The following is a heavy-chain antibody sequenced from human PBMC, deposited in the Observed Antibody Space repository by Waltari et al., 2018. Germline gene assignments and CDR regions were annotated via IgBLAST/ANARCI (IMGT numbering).Heavy chain of an antibody. J-gene: IGHJ4*02. CDR1: GFTLSSYS. CDR3: ARENFVAGARAFDY. CDR2: FDNAGST. D-gene: IGHD6-19*01. V-gene: IGHV3-NL1*01. Sequence: QVQLVESGGGVVQPGTSLRLSCAASGFTLSSYSMQWVRQAPGKCRGWVSVFDNAGSTNYADSVKGRFTISRDNSKNTLSLQMNSLRTEDTAVYYCARENFVAGARAFDYWGQGLLVTVSS.